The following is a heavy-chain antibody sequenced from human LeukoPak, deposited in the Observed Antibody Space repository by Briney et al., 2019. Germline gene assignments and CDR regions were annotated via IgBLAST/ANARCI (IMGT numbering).Heavy chain of an antibody. J-gene: IGHJ6*03. CDR2: IIPIFGIA. CDR3: ARNDYDFWSGPLQDYYYYMDV. Sequence: SVKISCTASGGTFSSYAISWVRQAPGQGLEWMGGIIPIFGIAHYAQKFQGRVTITADESTSTAYMEMSSLRSEDTGVYYCARNDYDFWSGPLQDYYYYMDVWGKGTTVTVSS. D-gene: IGHD3-3*01. CDR1: GGTFSSYA. V-gene: IGHV1-69*13.